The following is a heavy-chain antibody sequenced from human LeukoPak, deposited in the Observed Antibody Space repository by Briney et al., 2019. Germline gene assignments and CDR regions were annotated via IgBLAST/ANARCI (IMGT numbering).Heavy chain of an antibody. CDR3: ARGYSGSYFRAYYYYYMDV. D-gene: IGHD1-26*01. CDR1: GGSISSHY. J-gene: IGHJ6*03. CDR2: IYYSGST. Sequence: SETLSLTCTVSGGSISSHYWSWIRQPPGKGLEWIGYIYYSGSTNYNPSLKSRVNISVDTSKNQFSLKLSSVTAADTAVYYCARGYSGSYFRAYYYYYMDVWGKGTTVTVSS. V-gene: IGHV4-59*11.